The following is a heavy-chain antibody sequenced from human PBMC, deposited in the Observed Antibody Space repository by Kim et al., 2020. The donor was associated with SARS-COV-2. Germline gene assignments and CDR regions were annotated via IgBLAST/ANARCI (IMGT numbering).Heavy chain of an antibody. CDR3: ARGLLRTMIVVVITTYYDYGMDV. Sequence: ASVKVSCKASGYTSTSYDINWVRQATGQGLEWMGWMNPNSGNTGYAQKFQGRVTMTRNTSISTAYMELSSLRSEDTAVYYYARGLLRTMIVVVITTYYDYGMDVWGQETTVTVSS. D-gene: IGHD3-22*01. CDR1: GYTSTSYD. CDR2: MNPNSGNT. V-gene: IGHV1-8*02. J-gene: IGHJ6*02.